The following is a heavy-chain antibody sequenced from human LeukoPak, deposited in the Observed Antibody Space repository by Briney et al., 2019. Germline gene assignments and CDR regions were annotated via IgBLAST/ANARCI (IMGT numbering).Heavy chain of an antibody. CDR3: ARGGYCSSTSCSFHNWFDP. Sequence: GASVKVSCKASGYTFTSYDINWVRQATGQGLEWMGWMSPNSGNTGYAQKFQGRVTMTRNTSISTAYMELSSLRSEDTAVYYCARGGYCSSTSCSFHNWFDPWGQGTLVTVSS. CDR1: GYTFTSYD. J-gene: IGHJ5*02. D-gene: IGHD2-2*01. V-gene: IGHV1-8*01. CDR2: MSPNSGNT.